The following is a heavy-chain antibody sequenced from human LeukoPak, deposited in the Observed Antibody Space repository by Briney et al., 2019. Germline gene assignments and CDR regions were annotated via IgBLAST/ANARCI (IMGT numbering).Heavy chain of an antibody. CDR1: GGSISSGTHY. V-gene: IGHV4-61*02. J-gene: IGHJ4*02. CDR3: ARDDGGVHDY. CDR2: IYMSGST. D-gene: IGHD3-16*01. Sequence: SQTLSLTCTVSGGSISSGTHYWSWTRQPAGKGLEWIGRIYMSGSTNYNPSLKSRVTISVDTSKNQFSLKLSSVTAADTAVYYCARDDGGVHDYWGQGTLITVSS.